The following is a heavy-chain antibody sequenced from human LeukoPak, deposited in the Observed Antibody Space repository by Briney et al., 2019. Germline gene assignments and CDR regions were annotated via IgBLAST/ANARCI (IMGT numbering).Heavy chain of an antibody. Sequence: WGSLRLSCAASGFTFSNYWMHWVRQAPGKGLVWVSRINSDGRSTNYADSVKGRFTISRDNAKNTLYLQMSSLRAEDTAVYYCARGADSGYSSDNWGQGTLVSVSS. J-gene: IGHJ4*02. V-gene: IGHV3-74*01. CDR1: GFTFSNYW. D-gene: IGHD3-9*01. CDR2: INSDGRST. CDR3: ARGADSGYSSDN.